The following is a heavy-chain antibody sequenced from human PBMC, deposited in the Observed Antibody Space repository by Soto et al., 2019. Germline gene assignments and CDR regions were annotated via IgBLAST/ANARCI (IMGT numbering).Heavy chain of an antibody. CDR1: GGTFSNYA. CDR3: ARVVILVPTASSHYYYHMDV. CDR2: IIPIVGTG. Sequence: QVQLVQSGAEVRKPGSSVTVSCKASGGTFSNYAISWVRQAPGQGLEWMGGIIPIVGTGSYAQKFQGRVTITANEPTTTAYMELSSLRFEDTAVSYCARVVILVPTASSHYYYHMDVWGPGTTVTVSS. J-gene: IGHJ6*02. D-gene: IGHD2-2*01. V-gene: IGHV1-69*01.